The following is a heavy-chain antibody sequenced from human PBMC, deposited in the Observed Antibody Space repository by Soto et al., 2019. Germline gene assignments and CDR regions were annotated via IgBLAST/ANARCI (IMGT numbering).Heavy chain of an antibody. D-gene: IGHD3-22*01. V-gene: IGHV4-34*01. Sequence: ETLSLTCAVYGGSFSGYYWSWIRQPPGKGLEWIGEINHSGSTNYNPSLKSRVTISVDTSKNQFSLKLSSVTAADTAVYYCARVPYYDSSGYNFDYWGQGTLVTVSS. CDR1: GGSFSGYY. CDR2: INHSGST. J-gene: IGHJ4*02. CDR3: ARVPYYDSSGYNFDY.